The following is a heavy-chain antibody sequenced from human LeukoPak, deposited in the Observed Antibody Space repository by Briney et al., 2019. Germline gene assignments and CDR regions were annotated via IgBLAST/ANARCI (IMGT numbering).Heavy chain of an antibody. J-gene: IGHJ6*02. CDR2: IYYSGST. D-gene: IGHD1-26*01. CDR3: ARETTVGATPTPYYYYGMDV. Sequence: SETLSLTCTVSGGSISSYYWSWIRQPPGKGLEWIGYIYYSGSTNYNPSLKSRVTISVDTSKNQFSLKLSSVTAADTAVYYCARETTVGATPTPYYYYGMDVWGQGTTVIVSS. CDR1: GGSISSYY. V-gene: IGHV4-59*08.